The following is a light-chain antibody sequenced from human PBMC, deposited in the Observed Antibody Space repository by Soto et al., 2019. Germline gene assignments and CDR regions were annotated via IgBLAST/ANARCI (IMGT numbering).Light chain of an antibody. CDR3: QQYNSWPQA. Sequence: EIVLTQSPATLSVSPGERATLSCGASQSVSSNLAWYHQKPGQTPSLLIYGASTRATGIPARFSGSGSGTEFTLTISSLQSEDFAVYYCQQYNSWPQAFGQGTKVEIK. CDR1: QSVSSN. CDR2: GAS. J-gene: IGKJ1*01. V-gene: IGKV3-15*01.